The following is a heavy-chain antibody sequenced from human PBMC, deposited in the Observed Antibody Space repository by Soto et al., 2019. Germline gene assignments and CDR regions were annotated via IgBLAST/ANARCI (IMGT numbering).Heavy chain of an antibody. CDR3: AKDRGRGDDYYYYDLDV. J-gene: IGHJ6*02. Sequence: QVQLVQSGAEVKKPGSSVKVSCKASGGTFSSQTMNWVRQAPGQGLEWMGRIIPILGITNYAQRFQGRVTIIADKFTSTAYMELSSLRTEDTAVYYCAKDRGRGDDYYYYDLDVWGQGTTVTVSS. CDR2: IIPILGIT. CDR1: GGTFSSQT. V-gene: IGHV1-69*08. D-gene: IGHD1-26*01.